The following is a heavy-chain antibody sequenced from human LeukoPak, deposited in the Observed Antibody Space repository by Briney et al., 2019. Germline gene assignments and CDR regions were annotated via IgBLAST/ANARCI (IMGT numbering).Heavy chain of an antibody. D-gene: IGHD1-26*01. CDR3: ARDRRELLQFDY. V-gene: IGHV3-30*03. CDR1: GFTFSSYG. J-gene: IGHJ4*02. Sequence: GGSLRLSCAASGFTFSSYGMHWVRQAPGKGLEWVAVISYDGSNKYYADSVKGRFTISRDNSKNTLYLQMNSLRAEDTAVYYCARDRRELLQFDYWGQGTLVTVSS. CDR2: ISYDGSNK.